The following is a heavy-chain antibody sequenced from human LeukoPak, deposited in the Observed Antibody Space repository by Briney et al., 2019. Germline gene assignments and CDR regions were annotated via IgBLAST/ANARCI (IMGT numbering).Heavy chain of an antibody. D-gene: IGHD5-18*01. CDR1: GGSFSGYY. V-gene: IGHV4-34*01. CDR3: ARGSRGYSYGYTFDY. Sequence: SETLSLTCAVYGGSFSGYYWSWIRQPPGKGLEWIGEINHSGSTNYNPSLKSRVTISVDTSKNQFSLKLSSATAADTAVYYCARGSRGYSYGYTFDYWGQGTLVTVSS. J-gene: IGHJ4*02. CDR2: INHSGST.